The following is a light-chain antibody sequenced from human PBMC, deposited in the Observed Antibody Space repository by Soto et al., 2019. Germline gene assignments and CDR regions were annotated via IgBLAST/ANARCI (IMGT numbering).Light chain of an antibody. J-gene: IGKJ3*01. CDR3: MQDIQTPPI. CDR2: LGS. Sequence: IVMTQSLLSLPVTPGEPASSSCRSSQSLLHSNGYNYLDWYLQRPGQSPQLLIFLGSSRACGVPDRFSGSGSGTHFTLKISRVSAEDVGIFYCMQDIQTPPIFGPGTEVNIK. V-gene: IGKV2-28*01. CDR1: QSLLHSNGYNY.